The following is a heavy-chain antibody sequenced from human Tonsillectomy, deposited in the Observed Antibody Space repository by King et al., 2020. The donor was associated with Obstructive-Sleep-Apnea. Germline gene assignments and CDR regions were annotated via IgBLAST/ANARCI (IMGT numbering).Heavy chain of an antibody. J-gene: IGHJ4*02. CDR2: ISSSSSTI. V-gene: IGHV3-48*04. CDR3: ARQYSSSLYYFDY. CDR1: GFTFSSDS. Sequence: VQLVQSGGGLVQPGGSLRLSCAASGFTFSSDSMNWVRQAPGKGLEWVSYISSSSSTIYYADSVKGRFTISRDNAKNSLYLQMNSLRAEDTAVYYCARQYSSSLYYFDYWGQGTLVTVSS. D-gene: IGHD6-6*01.